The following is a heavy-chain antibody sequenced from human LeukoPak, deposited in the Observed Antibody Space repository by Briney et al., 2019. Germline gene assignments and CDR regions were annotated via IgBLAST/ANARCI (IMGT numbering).Heavy chain of an antibody. CDR2: IYYSGST. V-gene: IGHV4-31*02. CDR1: GFTFSDYY. J-gene: IGHJ4*02. D-gene: IGHD6-13*01. Sequence: LRLSCAASGFTFSDYYMSWIRQHPGKGLEWIGYIYYSGSTYYNPSLKSRITISVDTSKNQFSLKLSSVTAADTAVYYCARAIAAAGTPFDYWGQGTLVTVSS. CDR3: ARAIAAAGTPFDY.